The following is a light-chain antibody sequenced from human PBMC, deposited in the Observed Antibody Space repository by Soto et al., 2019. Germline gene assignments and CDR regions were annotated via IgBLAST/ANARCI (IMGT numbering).Light chain of an antibody. CDR3: ASFTRKSTAV. J-gene: IGLJ1*01. V-gene: IGLV2-14*01. CDR2: PDI. Sequence: QSVLTQPASVSGSHGQSITICYTGPSSDVGGYNFVSWYEQHPGRAPKFFIYPDIHQPSEISSPFSRSMPGNTAPLTVSGLRAEDEADYYGASFTRKSTAVFGTGTKVTV. CDR1: SSDVGGYNF.